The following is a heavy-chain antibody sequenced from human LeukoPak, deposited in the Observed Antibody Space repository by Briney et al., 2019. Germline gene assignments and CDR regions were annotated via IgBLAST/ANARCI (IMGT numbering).Heavy chain of an antibody. D-gene: IGHD6-19*01. V-gene: IGHV3-13*01. J-gene: IGHJ4*02. CDR1: GFTFSSYD. CDR3: ARDLNSSGWSRVLGSNPDTHDY. CDR2: IGTAGDT. Sequence: GGSLRLSCAASGFTFSSYDMHWVRQAAGKGLEWVSVIGTAGDTYYPGSVKGRFTISRENAKNSLYLQMNSLRAGDTAVYYCARDLNSSGWSRVLGSNPDTHDYWGQGTLVTVSS.